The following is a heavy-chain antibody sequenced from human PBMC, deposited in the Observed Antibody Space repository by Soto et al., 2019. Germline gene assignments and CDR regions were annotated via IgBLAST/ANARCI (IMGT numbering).Heavy chain of an antibody. CDR2: ISSNGGST. CDR1: GFTFSSYA. CDR3: VKDKSRPIGPGIYFDY. Sequence: GGSLRLSCSASGFTFSSYAMHWVRQAPGKGLEYVSAISSNGGSTYYADSVKGRFTISRDNSKNTLYLQMSSLRAEDTAVYYCVKDKSRPIGPGIYFDYWGQGTLVTVSS. V-gene: IGHV3-64D*08. D-gene: IGHD2-21*01. J-gene: IGHJ4*02.